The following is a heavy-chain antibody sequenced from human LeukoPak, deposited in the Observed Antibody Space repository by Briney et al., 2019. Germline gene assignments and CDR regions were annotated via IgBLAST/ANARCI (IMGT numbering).Heavy chain of an antibody. CDR1: GGSISSYY. D-gene: IGHD6-19*01. CDR3: ARDLRTGIAVAGRLFDP. CDR2: IYTSGST. Sequence: PSETLSLTCTVSGGSISSYYWSWIRQPAGKGLEWIGRIYTSGSTNYNPSLKSRVTMSVDTSKNQFPLQLSSVTAADTAVYYCARDLRTGIAVAGRLFDPWGQGTLVTVSS. J-gene: IGHJ5*02. V-gene: IGHV4-4*07.